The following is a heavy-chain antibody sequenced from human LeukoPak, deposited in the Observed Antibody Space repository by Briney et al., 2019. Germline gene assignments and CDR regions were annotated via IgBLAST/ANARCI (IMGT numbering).Heavy chain of an antibody. D-gene: IGHD3-22*01. J-gene: IGHJ4*02. Sequence: PGRSLRLSCAASGFTFSSYEMNWVRQAPGKGLEWVSYISSSGSTMYYADSVKGRFTISRDNAKNSLYLQMNSLRAEDTAVYYCARDNYDSSGYYFDWGQGTLVTVSS. CDR1: GFTFSSYE. CDR3: ARDNYDSSGYYFD. CDR2: ISSSGSTM. V-gene: IGHV3-48*03.